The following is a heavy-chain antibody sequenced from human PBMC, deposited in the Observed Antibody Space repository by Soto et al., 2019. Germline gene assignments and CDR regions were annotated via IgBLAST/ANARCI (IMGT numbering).Heavy chain of an antibody. Sequence: QVQLQQWGAGLLKPSEILSLTCAVYGGSVSGYYWTWIRLPPGKGLEWIGDFTHDGYTNYNPSLKSRVTISVDTSKTQFSLKLSFVTAADPAVYFCPRGQDRSKVGDSWGQGTLVTVSS. CDR1: GGSVSGYY. J-gene: IGHJ4*02. CDR2: FTHDGYT. D-gene: IGHD1-26*01. V-gene: IGHV4-34*01. CDR3: PRGQDRSKVGDS.